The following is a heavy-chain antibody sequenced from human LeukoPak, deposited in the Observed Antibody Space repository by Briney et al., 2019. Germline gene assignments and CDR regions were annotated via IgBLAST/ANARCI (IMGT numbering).Heavy chain of an antibody. J-gene: IGHJ4*02. CDR3: AKDVSAGSGSYSPFDY. Sequence: GGSLRLSCAASGFTFSDYYMSWVRQAPGKGLERVSAISGTGGSTYYADSVKGRFTISRDNSKNTLYLQMNSLRAEDTAVYYCAKDVSAGSGSYSPFDYWGQGTLVTVSS. D-gene: IGHD3-10*01. CDR1: GFTFSDYY. V-gene: IGHV3-23*01. CDR2: ISGTGGST.